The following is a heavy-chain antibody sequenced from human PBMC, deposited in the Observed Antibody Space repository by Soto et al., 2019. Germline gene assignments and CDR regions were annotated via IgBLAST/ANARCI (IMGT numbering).Heavy chain of an antibody. Sequence: GESLKISCKSSGYSFTGYWIGWVRQMPGKGLEWMGIIYPGDSETRYSPSFQGQVTISADKSISTAYLQWSSLKASDTAMYYCARHRVTMIRGVYYYYGMDVWGPGTTVTVSS. CDR2: IYPGDSET. CDR3: ARHRVTMIRGVYYYYGMDV. V-gene: IGHV5-51*01. CDR1: GYSFTGYW. D-gene: IGHD3-10*01. J-gene: IGHJ6*02.